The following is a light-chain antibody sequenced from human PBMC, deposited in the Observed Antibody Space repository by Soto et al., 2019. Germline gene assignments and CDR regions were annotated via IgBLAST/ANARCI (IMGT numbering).Light chain of an antibody. J-gene: IGKJ5*01. Sequence: EIVMKQSRATLSVSPGERATLSCRASKSVSSNLAWYQQKPGQAPRLLTYGASTRATGIPARFSGSGSGTEFTLTISSLQSEDFADYYCQQYNNWPKTFGQGTRLEIK. CDR1: KSVSSN. V-gene: IGKV3-15*01. CDR2: GAS. CDR3: QQYNNWPKT.